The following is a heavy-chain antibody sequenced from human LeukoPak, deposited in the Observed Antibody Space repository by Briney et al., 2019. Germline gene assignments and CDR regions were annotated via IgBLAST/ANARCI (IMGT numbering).Heavy chain of an antibody. J-gene: IGHJ4*02. Sequence: GGSLRLSCAASGFTFSSYAMSWVRQAPGKGLEWVSAISGSGGSTYYADSVKGRFTISRDNSKNTLYLQMNSLRAEDTAVYYCAKVPYDSSGYSTYYFDYWGQGTLATVSS. V-gene: IGHV3-23*01. CDR2: ISGSGGST. CDR1: GFTFSSYA. CDR3: AKVPYDSSGYSTYYFDY. D-gene: IGHD3-22*01.